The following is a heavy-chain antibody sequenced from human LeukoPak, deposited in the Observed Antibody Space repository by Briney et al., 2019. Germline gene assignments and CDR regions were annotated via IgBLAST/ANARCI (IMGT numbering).Heavy chain of an antibody. J-gene: IGHJ4*02. Sequence: GGSLRLSCAASGFTFSSYAMSWVRQAPGKGLEWVSAISGSGGSTYYADSVKGRFTISRDNSKNTLYLEMNSLRAEDTAVYYCAKHMVRGVNFDYWGQGTLVTVSS. CDR3: AKHMVRGVNFDY. CDR2: ISGSGGST. V-gene: IGHV3-23*01. D-gene: IGHD3-10*01. CDR1: GFTFSSYA.